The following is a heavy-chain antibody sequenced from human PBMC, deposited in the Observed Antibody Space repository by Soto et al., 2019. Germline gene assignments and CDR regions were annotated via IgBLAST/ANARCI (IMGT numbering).Heavy chain of an antibody. V-gene: IGHV3-30-3*01. D-gene: IGHD3-3*01. CDR2: ISYDGSNK. CDR3: ARSSVTIFGVKYYYYYGMDV. Sequence: PWGSLRLSCAASGFTFGSYAIHWCRHSPCKWLEWVAVISYDGSNKYYADSVKGRFTISRDNSKNTLYLQMNSLRAEDTAVYYCARSSVTIFGVKYYYYYGMDVWGQGTTVTVSS. J-gene: IGHJ6*02. CDR1: GFTFGSYA.